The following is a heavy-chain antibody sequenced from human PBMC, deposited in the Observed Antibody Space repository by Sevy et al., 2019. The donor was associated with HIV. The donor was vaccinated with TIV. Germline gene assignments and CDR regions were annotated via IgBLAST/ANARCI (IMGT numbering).Heavy chain of an antibody. CDR1: NDSVSSGLYY. CDR2: IFTTGTT. V-gene: IGHV4-61*02. CDR3: ARELRGYGGYDPYYYYYYMDV. J-gene: IGHJ6*03. Sequence: SETLSLTCTVSNDSVSSGLYYWSWIRQPAGKGLEWIGRIFTTGTTNYNPSLKRRVTISIDTSKNQFSLKLTSVTATDAAVYYCARELRGYGGYDPYYYYYYMDVWGKWTRVTVSS. D-gene: IGHD5-12*01.